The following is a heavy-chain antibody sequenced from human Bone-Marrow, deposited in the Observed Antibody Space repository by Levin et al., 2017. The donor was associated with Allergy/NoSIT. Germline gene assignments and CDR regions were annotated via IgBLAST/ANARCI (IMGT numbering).Heavy chain of an antibody. D-gene: IGHD3-22*01. V-gene: IGHV3-66*01. Sequence: LSLTCAASGFTVSSNYMSWVRQAPGKVLEWVSVIYSGGSTYYADSVKCRFTISRDNSKNTLYLQMNSLRAEDTAVYYCARDFSYYDSSGWDYYYGMDVWGQGTTVTVSS. CDR3: ARDFSYYDSSGWDYYYGMDV. CDR2: IYSGGST. J-gene: IGHJ6*02. CDR1: GFTVSSNY.